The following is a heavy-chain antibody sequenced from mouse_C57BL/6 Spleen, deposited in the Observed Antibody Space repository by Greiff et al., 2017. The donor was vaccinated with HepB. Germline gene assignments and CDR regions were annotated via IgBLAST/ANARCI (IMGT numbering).Heavy chain of an antibody. Sequence: EVQLVESGGGLVKPGGSLKLSCAASGFTFSDYGMHWVRQAPEKGLEWVAYISSGSSTIYYADTVKGRFTISRDNAKNTLFLQMTSLRSEDTAMYYCARGRNLLFYAIDYWGQGTSVTVSS. V-gene: IGHV5-17*01. CDR3: ARGRNLLFYAIDY. J-gene: IGHJ4*01. D-gene: IGHD2-10*01. CDR2: ISSGSSTI. CDR1: GFTFSDYG.